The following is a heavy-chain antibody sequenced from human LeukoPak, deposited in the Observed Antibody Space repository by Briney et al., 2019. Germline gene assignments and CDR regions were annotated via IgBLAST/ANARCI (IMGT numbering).Heavy chain of an antibody. V-gene: IGHV4-38-2*02. CDR1: GYSISSGYY. Sequence: SETLSLTCTVSGYSISSGYYWGWIRQPPGKGLEWIGYIYTSGSTNYNPSLKSRVTISVDTSKNQFSLKLSSVTAADTAVYYCARHRGSGYYLGYWGQGTPVTVSS. CDR3: ARHRGSGYYLGY. CDR2: IYTSGST. J-gene: IGHJ4*02. D-gene: IGHD3-22*01.